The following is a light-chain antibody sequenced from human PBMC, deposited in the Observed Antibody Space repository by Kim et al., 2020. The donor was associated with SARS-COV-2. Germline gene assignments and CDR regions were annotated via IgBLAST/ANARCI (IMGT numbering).Light chain of an antibody. Sequence: QSALTQPPSASGSPGQSVTISCTGTSSDIGAYDYVSWYQQHPGKAPKLMIYEVIKRPSGVPDRFSGSKSGNTASLTVSGLQAEDEADYYCCSLVASSYVFGTGTKVTVL. J-gene: IGLJ1*01. CDR2: EVI. V-gene: IGLV2-8*01. CDR1: SSDIGAYDY. CDR3: CSLVASSYV.